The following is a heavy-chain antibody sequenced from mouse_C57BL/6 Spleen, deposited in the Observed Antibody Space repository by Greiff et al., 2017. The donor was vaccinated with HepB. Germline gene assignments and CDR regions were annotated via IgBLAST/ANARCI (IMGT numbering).Heavy chain of an antibody. CDR1: GYTFTSYN. CDR2: IYPGNGDT. V-gene: IGHV1-12*01. Sequence: QVQLQQSGAELVRPGASVKMSCKASGYTFTSYNMHWVKQTPRQGLEWIGAIYPGNGDTSYNQKFKGKATLTVDKSSSTAYMQLSSLTSEDSAVYFCAIPSDSSGYLGFDYWGQGTTLTVSS. J-gene: IGHJ2*01. D-gene: IGHD3-2*02. CDR3: AIPSDSSGYLGFDY.